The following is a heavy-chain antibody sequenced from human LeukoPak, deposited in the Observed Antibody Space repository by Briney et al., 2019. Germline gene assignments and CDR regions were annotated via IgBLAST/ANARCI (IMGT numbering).Heavy chain of an antibody. CDR2: MYSGGST. Sequence: GGSLRLSCAASGFSVSSNYLSWVRQAPGKGLEWVSVMYSGGSTFYADSVKGRFTISRDNAKNTLYLQMNSLRAEDTAVYYCTREVQAAGKTLDYWGQGTLITVSS. CDR1: GFSVSSNY. J-gene: IGHJ4*02. V-gene: IGHV3-53*01. D-gene: IGHD6-13*01. CDR3: TREVQAAGKTLDY.